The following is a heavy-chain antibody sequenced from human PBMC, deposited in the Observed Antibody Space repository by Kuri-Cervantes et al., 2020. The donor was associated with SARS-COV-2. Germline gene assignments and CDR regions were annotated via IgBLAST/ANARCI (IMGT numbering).Heavy chain of an antibody. CDR2: IKQDGSAK. CDR3: AREGFQYQLLRGAYFDY. J-gene: IGHJ4*02. Sequence: GESLKISCAASGFTFSSYWMSWVRQAPGKGLEWVANIKQDGSAKYYVDSVKGRFTISRDNAKNSLYLQMNSLRAEDTAVYYCAREGFQYQLLRGAYFDYWGQGTLVTVSS. CDR1: GFTFSSYW. V-gene: IGHV3-7*05. D-gene: IGHD2-2*01.